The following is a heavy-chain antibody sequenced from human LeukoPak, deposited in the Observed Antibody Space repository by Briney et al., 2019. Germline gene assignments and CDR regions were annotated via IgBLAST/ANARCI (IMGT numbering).Heavy chain of an antibody. CDR2: ISYDGSNK. CDR1: GFTFSGYP. J-gene: IGHJ4*02. Sequence: GGSLRLSCAASGFTFSGYPIHWVRQAPGKGLEWVAVISYDGSNKYYADSVKGRFTISRDNSKNTLYLQMTGLRAEDTAVHYCAKVLHYYDDNTSPGYWGRGTLVTVSS. V-gene: IGHV3-30-3*02. D-gene: IGHD3-22*01. CDR3: AKVLHYYDDNTSPGY.